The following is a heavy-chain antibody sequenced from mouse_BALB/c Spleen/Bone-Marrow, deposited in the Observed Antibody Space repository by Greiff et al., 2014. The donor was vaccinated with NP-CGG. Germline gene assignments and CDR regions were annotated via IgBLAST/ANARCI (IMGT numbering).Heavy chain of an antibody. CDR2: IAPGSGST. CDR1: DYTFTNYW. CDR3: ARERYGYDGWYFDV. J-gene: IGHJ1*01. D-gene: IGHD2-2*01. Sequence: DLVKPGASVKLSCKTSDYTFTNYWINWIKQRPGQGLEWLGRIAPGSGSTYYNEMFKVKAPLTVDTSSSTAYIQLSSLSSEDSAVYFCARERYGYDGWYFDVWGAGTTVTVSS. V-gene: IGHV1S41*01.